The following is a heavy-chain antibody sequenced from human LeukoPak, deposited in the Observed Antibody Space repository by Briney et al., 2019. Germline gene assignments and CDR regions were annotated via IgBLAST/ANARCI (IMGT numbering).Heavy chain of an antibody. V-gene: IGHV4-34*01. Sequence: SETLSLTCAVYGGSFSDYYWSWIRQPPGKGLEWIGEINHSGSTNYSPSLKSRVSLSVDTCENQFSLKLSSVTAADTAVYYCAGGDLLVDYWDQGPLVTVSS. J-gene: IGHJ4*02. CDR2: INHSGST. CDR1: GGSFSDYY. CDR3: AGGDLLVDY.